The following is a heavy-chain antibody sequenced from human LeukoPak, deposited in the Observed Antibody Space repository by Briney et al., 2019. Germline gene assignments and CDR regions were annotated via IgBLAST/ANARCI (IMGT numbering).Heavy chain of an antibody. D-gene: IGHD3-10*01. CDR3: ARGSSNGFDV. V-gene: IGHV3-7*05. CDR1: GFTFSSYW. J-gene: IGHJ3*01. Sequence: GGSLTLSCAGSGFTFSSYWMNWVRQPPGKGLEWVANINRDGGETYCVDSVEGRLTISRDNAKNSLSRQMNSLRAEDTAVYYCARGSSNGFDVWGQGTMVTVSA. CDR2: INRDGGET.